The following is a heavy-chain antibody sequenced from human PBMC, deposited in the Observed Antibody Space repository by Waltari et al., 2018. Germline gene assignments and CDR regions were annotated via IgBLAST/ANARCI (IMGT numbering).Heavy chain of an antibody. Sequence: EVQVVESGGDLVRPGGSLRLSGVACGFNFGNYWVIWVRQMPGKGLVWVAKIKGDGSEILYADSVKGRFTISRDNARNTLYVEMNNLRVEDTAVYFCATVRYWGQGTLVTVSS. J-gene: IGHJ4*02. CDR3: ATVRY. CDR2: IKGDGSEI. V-gene: IGHV3-7*01. CDR1: GFNFGNYW.